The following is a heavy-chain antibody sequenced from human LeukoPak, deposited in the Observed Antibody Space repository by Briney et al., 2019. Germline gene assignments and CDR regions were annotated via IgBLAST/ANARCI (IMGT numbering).Heavy chain of an antibody. CDR2: ISWDSGSI. V-gene: IGHV3-9*01. Sequence: GGSLRLSCAASGFTFDDYAMHWVRQAPGKGLEWVSGISWDSGSIGYADSVKGRFTISRDNSQNTLYLQMNSLRAEDTAVYYCAKDHARYDAFDIWGQGTMVTVSS. CDR1: GFTFDDYA. CDR3: AKDHARYDAFDI. J-gene: IGHJ3*02.